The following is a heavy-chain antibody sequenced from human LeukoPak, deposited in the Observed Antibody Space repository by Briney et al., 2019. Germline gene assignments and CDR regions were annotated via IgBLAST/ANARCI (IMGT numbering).Heavy chain of an antibody. D-gene: IGHD3-10*01. CDR3: ARSGMVRGRSGFDP. Sequence: GGSLRLSCAASGFTFNSYWMSWVRQAPGKGLEWVANIKQDGSEKHYVDSVKGRFTISRDNAKNSLYLQMNSLRAEDTAVYYCARSGMVRGRSGFDPWGQGTLVTVSS. V-gene: IGHV3-7*03. CDR2: IKQDGSEK. CDR1: GFTFNSYW. J-gene: IGHJ5*02.